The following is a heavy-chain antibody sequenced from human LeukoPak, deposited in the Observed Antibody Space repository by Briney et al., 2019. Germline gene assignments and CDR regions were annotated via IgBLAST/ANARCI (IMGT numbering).Heavy chain of an antibody. CDR1: GFTFTSSA. J-gene: IGHJ6*02. D-gene: IGHD3-3*01. V-gene: IGHV1-58*02. CDR3: AAAPYYDFWSGYPKAYYYYGMDV. CDR2: IVVGSGNT. Sequence: ASVKVSCKASGFTFTSSAMQWVRQARGQRLEWIGWIVVGSGNTNYAQKFQERVTITRDMSTSTAYMELSSLRSEDTAVYYCAAAPYYDFWSGYPKAYYYYGMDVWGQGTTVTVSS.